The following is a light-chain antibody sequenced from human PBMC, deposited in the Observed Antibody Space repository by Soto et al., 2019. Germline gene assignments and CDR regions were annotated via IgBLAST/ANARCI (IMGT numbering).Light chain of an antibody. V-gene: IGLV2-8*01. CDR3: SSFVGSPVV. Sequence: QSVPTQPPSASGSPGQSVTIPCTGTSSDVGDYNYVSWYQQHPGKVPKLLIYEVSKRPSGVPDRFSCSKSGNTASLTVSGLQAEDEADYYCSSFVGSPVVFGGGTKLTVL. CDR1: SSDVGDYNY. J-gene: IGLJ2*01. CDR2: EVS.